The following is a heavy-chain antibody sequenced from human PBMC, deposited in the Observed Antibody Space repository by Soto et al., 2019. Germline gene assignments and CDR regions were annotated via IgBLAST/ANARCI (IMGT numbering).Heavy chain of an antibody. CDR3: ARGPGYFDWLPAYYYYGMDV. J-gene: IGHJ6*02. CDR2: IYSGGST. D-gene: IGHD3-9*01. Sequence: GGSLRLSCAASGFTVSSNYMSWVRQAPGKGLEWVSVIYSGGSTYYADSVKGRFTISRDNSKNTLYLQMNSLRAEDTAVYYCARGPGYFDWLPAYYYYGMDVWGQGTTVTVSS. CDR1: GFTVSSNY. V-gene: IGHV3-53*01.